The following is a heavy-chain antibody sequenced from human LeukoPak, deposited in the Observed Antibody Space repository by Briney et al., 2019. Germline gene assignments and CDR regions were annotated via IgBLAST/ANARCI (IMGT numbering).Heavy chain of an antibody. J-gene: IGHJ6*02. Sequence: PGGSLRLSCAASGFTFSDYYMSWIRPAPGKGLEWVSYISSSGSTIYYADSVKGRFTISRDNAKNSLYLQMNSLRAEDTAVYYCAREDIVVVPAAYYYYGMDVWGQGTTVTVSS. V-gene: IGHV3-11*01. CDR2: ISSSGSTI. D-gene: IGHD2-2*01. CDR3: AREDIVVVPAAYYYYGMDV. CDR1: GFTFSDYY.